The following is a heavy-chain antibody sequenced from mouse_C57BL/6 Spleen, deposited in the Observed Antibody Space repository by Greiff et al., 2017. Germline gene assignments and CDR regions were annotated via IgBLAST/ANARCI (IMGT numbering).Heavy chain of an antibody. CDR3: ARWYDYDVDSWFAY. CDR1: GFTFSSYG. CDR2: ISSGGSYT. D-gene: IGHD2-4*01. J-gene: IGHJ3*01. Sequence: EVKLMESGGDLVKPGGSLKLSCAASGFTFSSYGMSWVRQTPDKRLEWVATISSGGSYTYYPDSVKGRFTISRDNAKNTLYLQMSSLKSEDTAMYYCARWYDYDVDSWFAYWGQGTLVTVSA. V-gene: IGHV5-6*01.